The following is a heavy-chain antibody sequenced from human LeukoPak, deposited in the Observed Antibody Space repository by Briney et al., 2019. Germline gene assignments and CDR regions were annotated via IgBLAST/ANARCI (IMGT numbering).Heavy chain of an antibody. V-gene: IGHV1-8*01. CDR2: MNPNSGNT. D-gene: IGHD2-15*01. CDR1: GYPFTSYD. J-gene: IGHJ1*01. CDR3: ARGSGGSDAEYFQV. Sequence: ASVKVSCKASGYPFTSYDINWVRQATGQGLEWMGWMNPNSGNTGYAQKFQGRVTMTRNTSISTAYMELSSVRSEDTAVYYCARGSGGSDAEYFQVWVQGTLVTVSS.